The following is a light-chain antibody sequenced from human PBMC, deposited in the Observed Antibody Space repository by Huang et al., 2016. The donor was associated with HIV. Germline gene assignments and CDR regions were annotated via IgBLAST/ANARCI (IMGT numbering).Light chain of an antibody. Sequence: EIVLTQSPGTLSLSPGERATLSCRASQSVSSSYLAWYQQKPGQAPRLLIYGASSRATGIPDRFRCSGSGTDFTLTISRLGPEDFAVYYCPQYGSSPPITFGQGTRLEIK. J-gene: IGKJ5*01. CDR2: GAS. CDR1: QSVSSSY. CDR3: PQYGSSPPIT. V-gene: IGKV3-20*01.